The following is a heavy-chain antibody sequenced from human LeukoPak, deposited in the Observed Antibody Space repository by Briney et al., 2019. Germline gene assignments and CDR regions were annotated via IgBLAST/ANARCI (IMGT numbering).Heavy chain of an antibody. V-gene: IGHV4-59*01. CDR1: GDSISSYY. Sequence: SETLSLTCTVSGDSISSYYWSWIRQPRGKGQEWIGYIYYSGSTNYNPSLKSRVTISVDTTKNQFSLKLSSVTAADTAVYYCARGLWFGPLYYFDYWGQGTLVTVSS. CDR3: ARGLWFGPLYYFDY. CDR2: IYYSGST. J-gene: IGHJ4*02. D-gene: IGHD3-10*01.